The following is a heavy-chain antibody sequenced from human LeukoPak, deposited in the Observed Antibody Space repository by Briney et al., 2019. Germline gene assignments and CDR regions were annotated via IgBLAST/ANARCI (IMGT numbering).Heavy chain of an antibody. Sequence: IPSETLSLTCTVSGGSISSYYWSWIRQPPGKGLEWIGYIYYSGSTYYNPSLESRVTISVDTSKNQFSLKLSSVTAADTAVYYCAREGGGYCSSTSCFGYWFDPWGQGTLVTVSS. CDR3: AREGGGYCSSTSCFGYWFDP. V-gene: IGHV4-59*12. J-gene: IGHJ5*02. CDR1: GGSISSYY. CDR2: IYYSGST. D-gene: IGHD2-2*01.